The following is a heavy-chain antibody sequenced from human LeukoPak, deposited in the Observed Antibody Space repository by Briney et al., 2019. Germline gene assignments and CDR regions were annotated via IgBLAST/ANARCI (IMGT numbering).Heavy chain of an antibody. CDR1: GFTFDDYA. D-gene: IGHD2-15*01. CDR2: ISWNSGSI. V-gene: IGHV3-9*01. Sequence: PGGSLRLSCAASGFTFDDYAMRWVRRAPGKGLEWVSGISWNSGSIGYADSVKGRFTISRDNAKNSLYLQMNSLRAEDTAVYYCAKDRGDIDAFDIWGQGTMVTVSS. J-gene: IGHJ3*02. CDR3: AKDRGDIDAFDI.